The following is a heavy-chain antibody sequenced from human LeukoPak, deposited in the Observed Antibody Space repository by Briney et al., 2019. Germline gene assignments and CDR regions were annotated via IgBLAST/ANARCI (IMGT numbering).Heavy chain of an antibody. CDR2: IYPAESDS. J-gene: IGHJ4*02. Sequence: ESLKISCKASGYAFSNYWIGWVRQMSRKGLEWMGSIYPAESDSRYSASFQGQGTISVDKSINTAYLQWSSLKSSDTAMYYCARTDGYNYVFDYWGQGNLVTVSS. CDR3: ARTDGYNYVFDY. CDR1: GYAFSNYW. V-gene: IGHV5-51*01. D-gene: IGHD5-24*01.